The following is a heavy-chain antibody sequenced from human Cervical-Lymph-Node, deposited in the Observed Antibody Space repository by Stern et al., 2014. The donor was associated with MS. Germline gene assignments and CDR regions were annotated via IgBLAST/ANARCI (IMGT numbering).Heavy chain of an antibody. V-gene: IGHV5-51*01. CDR1: GYTFTSYW. CDR2: IFPGGSDI. Sequence: MQLVQSGPEVKRPGESLKISCQASGYTFTSYWIGWVRQMPGKGLEWIAIIFPGGSDIRYSPSFQGQSTISADKSSSTAYLQWNNLKASDTAIYYCARQRYFDYWGQGTLVTVSS. CDR3: ARQRYFDY. J-gene: IGHJ4*02.